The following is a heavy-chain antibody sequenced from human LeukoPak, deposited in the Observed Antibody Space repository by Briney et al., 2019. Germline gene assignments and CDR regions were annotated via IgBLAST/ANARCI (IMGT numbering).Heavy chain of an antibody. CDR2: IWYDGSNK. V-gene: IGHV3-33*01. Sequence: GGSLRLSCAASGFTFSSYGMHWVRQAPGKGLEWVAVIWYDGSNKYYADSVKGRFTISRDNSKNTLYLQMNSLRAEDTAVYYCARLGHDGTERYYYYGMDVWGQGTTVTVSS. CDR1: GFTFSSYG. J-gene: IGHJ6*02. D-gene: IGHD3-22*01. CDR3: ARLGHDGTERYYYYGMDV.